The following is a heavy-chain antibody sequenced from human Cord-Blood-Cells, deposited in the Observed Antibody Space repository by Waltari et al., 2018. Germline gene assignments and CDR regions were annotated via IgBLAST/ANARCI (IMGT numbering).Heavy chain of an antibody. CDR1: GFTFSSYW. Sequence: EVQLVESGGGLVQPGGSLRLSCAASGFTFSSYWMSWVRQAPGKGLEWVANIKQDGSEKDYVDSVKDRFTISRDNAKNSLYLQMNSLRAEDTAVYYCARDLDYYYYYYMDVWGKGTTVTVSS. CDR3: ARDLDYYYYYYMDV. J-gene: IGHJ6*03. CDR2: IKQDGSEK. V-gene: IGHV3-7*01.